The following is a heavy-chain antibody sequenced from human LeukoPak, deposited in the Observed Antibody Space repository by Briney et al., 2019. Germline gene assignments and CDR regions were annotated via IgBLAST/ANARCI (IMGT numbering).Heavy chain of an antibody. V-gene: IGHV3-21*01. CDR1: GFTFSSYS. Sequence: GGSLRLSCAASGFTFSSYSMNWVRQALGKGLEWVSSISSSSSYIYYADSVKGRFTISRDNAKNSLYLQMNSLRAEDTAVYYCARDRVATDLFDYWGQGTLVTVSS. J-gene: IGHJ4*02. CDR2: ISSSSSYI. CDR3: ARDRVATDLFDY.